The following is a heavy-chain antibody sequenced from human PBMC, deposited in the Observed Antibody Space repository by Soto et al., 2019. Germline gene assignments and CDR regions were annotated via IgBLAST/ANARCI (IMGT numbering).Heavy chain of an antibody. V-gene: IGHV4-39*07. CDR3: ARDSEYYDSSGYYYFDY. J-gene: IGHJ4*02. CDR2: INHSGST. D-gene: IGHD3-22*01. CDR1: GASISSRDYY. Sequence: SETLSLTCSVSGASISSRDYYWSWIRQPPGKGLEWIGEINHSGSTNYNPSLKSRVTISVDTSKNQFSLKLSSVTAADTAVYYCARDSEYYDSSGYYYFDYWGQGTLVTVSS.